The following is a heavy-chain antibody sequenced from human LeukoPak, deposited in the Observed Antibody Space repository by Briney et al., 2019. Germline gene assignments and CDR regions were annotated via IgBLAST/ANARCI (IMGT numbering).Heavy chain of an antibody. V-gene: IGHV1-69*05. Sequence: SVKVSCKASGGTFSSYAISWVRQAPGQGLEWMGGIIPIYGTANYAQKFQGRVTMTRDTSTSTVYMELSSLRSEDTAVYYCARGFNVLRYFASRTRLDPWGQGTLVTVSS. CDR1: GGTFSSYA. D-gene: IGHD3-9*01. CDR2: IIPIYGTA. CDR3: ARGFNVLRYFASRTRLDP. J-gene: IGHJ5*02.